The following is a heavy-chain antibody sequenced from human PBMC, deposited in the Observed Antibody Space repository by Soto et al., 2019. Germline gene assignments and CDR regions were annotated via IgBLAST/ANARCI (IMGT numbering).Heavy chain of an antibody. D-gene: IGHD6-13*01. CDR1: GGSVSGGSYY. J-gene: IGHJ4*02. CDR2: IYYSGST. V-gene: IGHV4-61*01. Sequence: SETLSLTCTVSGGSVSGGSYYWSWIRQPPGKGLECIGYIYYSGSTNYNPSLKSRVTISVDTSKNQFSLKLSSVTAADTAVYYCARVRSSWGLVSYFDYWGQGTLGTVSS. CDR3: ARVRSSWGLVSYFDY.